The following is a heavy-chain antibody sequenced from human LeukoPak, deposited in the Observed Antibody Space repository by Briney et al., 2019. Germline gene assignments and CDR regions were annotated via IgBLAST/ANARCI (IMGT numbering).Heavy chain of an antibody. Sequence: GGSLRLSCAASGFTFDDYGMSWVRQAPGKGLEWVANIKQDGSEKYYVDSVKGRFTISRDNAKNSLYLQMNSLRAEDTAVYYCARDRDYYDSSGYIVGYFQHWGQGTLVTASS. J-gene: IGHJ1*01. V-gene: IGHV3-7*01. CDR2: IKQDGSEK. CDR3: ARDRDYYDSSGYIVGYFQH. D-gene: IGHD3-22*01. CDR1: GFTFDDYG.